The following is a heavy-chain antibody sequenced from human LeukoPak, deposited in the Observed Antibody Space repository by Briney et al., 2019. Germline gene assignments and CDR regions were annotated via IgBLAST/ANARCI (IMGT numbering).Heavy chain of an antibody. CDR3: ARGPPFDY. CDR2: IYHSGST. Sequence: SQTLSLTCAVSGGSISSGGYSWSWIRQPPGKGLEWIAYIYHSGSTYYNPSLKSRVTISVDSSKNQFSLKLSSVTAADTAVYYCARGPPFDYWGQGNMVTVSS. J-gene: IGHJ4*02. V-gene: IGHV4-30-2*01. CDR1: GGSISSGGYS.